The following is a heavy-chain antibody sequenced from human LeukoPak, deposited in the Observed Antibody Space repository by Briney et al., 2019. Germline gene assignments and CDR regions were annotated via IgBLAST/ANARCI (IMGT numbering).Heavy chain of an antibody. J-gene: IGHJ4*02. Sequence: GGSLRLSCASSGFTFSSFWMHWVRQVPGKGLVWLARINSDGRNTNYADSVKGRFTISRDNARNTLYLQMNSLRAEDTPVYYCAHISSSYYYFDSWGQGTLVTVSS. CDR1: GFTFSSFW. V-gene: IGHV3-74*01. CDR2: INSDGRNT. CDR3: AHISSSYYYFDS. D-gene: IGHD6-13*01.